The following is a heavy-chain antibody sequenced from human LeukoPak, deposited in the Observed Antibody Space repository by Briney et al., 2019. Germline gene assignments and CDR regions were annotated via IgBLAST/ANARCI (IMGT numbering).Heavy chain of an antibody. Sequence: SETLSLTCIVSGYSISSGYYWGWIRQPPGKGLGWIGSIYHSGSSLYNPSLKSRVTISVDTSKNQFSLKLRSMTAADTAVYYCAKLAVVVVAATFGYWGQGTLVTVSS. J-gene: IGHJ4*02. CDR1: GYSISSGYY. V-gene: IGHV4-38-2*02. CDR2: IYHSGSS. D-gene: IGHD2-15*01. CDR3: AKLAVVVVAATFGY.